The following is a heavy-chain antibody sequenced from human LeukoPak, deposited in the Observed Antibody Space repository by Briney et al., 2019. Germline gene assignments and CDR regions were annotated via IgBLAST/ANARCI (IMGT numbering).Heavy chain of an antibody. V-gene: IGHV3-30*03. Sequence: GGSLRLSCAASGFTFSSYGMHWVRQAPGKGLEWVAVISYDGSNKYYADSVKGRFTISRDNSKNTLYLQMNSLRAEDTAVYYCARDLYYDSSGSLFDYWGQGTLVTVSS. CDR2: ISYDGSNK. CDR3: ARDLYYDSSGSLFDY. J-gene: IGHJ4*02. D-gene: IGHD3-22*01. CDR1: GFTFSSYG.